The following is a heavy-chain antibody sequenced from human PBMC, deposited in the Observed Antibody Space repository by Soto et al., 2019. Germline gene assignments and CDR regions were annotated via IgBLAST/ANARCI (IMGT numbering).Heavy chain of an antibody. Sequence: GGSLRLSCAASGFTFDDYGMHWVRQTPGKGLEWVSGISWNSGSIGYADSVKGRFTISRDNAKNSLYLQMNSLRPEDTALYYCTKDGAELERRHYHYYMDVWGKGTTVTVSS. CDR2: ISWNSGSI. V-gene: IGHV3-9*01. CDR1: GFTFDDYG. D-gene: IGHD1-1*01. CDR3: TKDGAELERRHYHYYMDV. J-gene: IGHJ6*03.